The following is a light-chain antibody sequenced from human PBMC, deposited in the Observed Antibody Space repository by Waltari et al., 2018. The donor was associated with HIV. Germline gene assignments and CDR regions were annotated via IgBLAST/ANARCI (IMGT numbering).Light chain of an antibody. CDR2: EVT. J-gene: IGLJ1*01. V-gene: IGLV2-23*02. Sequence: QSALTQPASVSGSPGQSITISCTGTHSDIGKYNLVSWYQQHPGKVPQVLIFEVTTRPSGISQRFSGSKSDNTASLTISGLQAEDEDDYYCSSYATGNTYVFGTGTSVTVL. CDR1: HSDIGKYNL. CDR3: SSYATGNTYV.